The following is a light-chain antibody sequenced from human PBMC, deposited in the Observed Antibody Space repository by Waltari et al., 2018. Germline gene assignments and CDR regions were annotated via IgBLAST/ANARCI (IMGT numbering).Light chain of an antibody. Sequence: DIQMTQSPSTLSASVGARVTISCRASQRFRSWLAWYQQKPGKAPKLLIFDASTLESGVPSRFSGSGSGTEFTLTISSLQPDDFATYYCQQYNSYTFGQGTKLEIK. J-gene: IGKJ2*01. CDR3: QQYNSYT. V-gene: IGKV1-5*01. CDR2: DAS. CDR1: QRFRSW.